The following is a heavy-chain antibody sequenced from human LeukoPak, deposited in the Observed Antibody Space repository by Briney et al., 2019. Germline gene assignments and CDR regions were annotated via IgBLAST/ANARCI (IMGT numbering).Heavy chain of an antibody. D-gene: IGHD2-2*01. Sequence: SETLSLTCAVYGGSFSGYYWSWIRRPPGKGLEWIGEINHSGSTNYNPSLKSRVTISVDTSKNQFSLKLSSVTAADTAVYYCARGRFIARKYCSSTSCQGYWYFDLWGRGTLVTVSS. CDR2: INHSGST. V-gene: IGHV4-34*01. CDR3: ARGRFIARKYCSSTSCQGYWYFDL. CDR1: GGSFSGYY. J-gene: IGHJ2*01.